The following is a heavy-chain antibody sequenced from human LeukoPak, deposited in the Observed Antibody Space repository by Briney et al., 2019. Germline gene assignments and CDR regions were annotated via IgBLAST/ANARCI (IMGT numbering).Heavy chain of an antibody. V-gene: IGHV1-69*06. J-gene: IGHJ4*02. Sequence: ASVKVSCKASGYTFTSYGISWVRQAPGQGLEWMGGIIPIFGTANYAQKFQGRVTITADKSTSTAYMELSSLRSEDTAVYYCASSVAGTGVFDYWGQGTLVTVSS. CDR1: GYTFTSYG. CDR2: IIPIFGTA. D-gene: IGHD6-19*01. CDR3: ASSVAGTGVFDY.